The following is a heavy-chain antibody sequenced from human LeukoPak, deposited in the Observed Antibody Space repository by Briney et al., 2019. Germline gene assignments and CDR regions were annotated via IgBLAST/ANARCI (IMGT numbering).Heavy chain of an antibody. Sequence: ASVKVSCKASGYTFTGYYMHWVRQAPGQGLEWMGWINPNSGGTNYAQKLQGRVTMTRDTSISTAYMELSRLRSDDTAVYYCARAYYHDSSGYYDDYWGQGTLVTVSS. V-gene: IGHV1-2*02. J-gene: IGHJ4*02. D-gene: IGHD3-22*01. CDR2: INPNSGGT. CDR3: ARAYYHDSSGYYDDY. CDR1: GYTFTGYY.